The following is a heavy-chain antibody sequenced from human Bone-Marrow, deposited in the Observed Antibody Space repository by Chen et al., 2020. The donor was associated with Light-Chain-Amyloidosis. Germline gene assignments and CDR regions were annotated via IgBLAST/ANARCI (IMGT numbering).Heavy chain of an antibody. CDR1: GFSFSSYW. CDR2: INTDGSTT. Sequence: EVQLVESGGGLVQPGGCLRLSCAASGFSFSSYWMHWVRQAPGKGLVWVSRINTDGSTTTYADSVRGRFTISRDNAKNAVYLQMHSLGAEDSAIYFCARESSVAAPYYLDYWGQGIRVTVSA. J-gene: IGHJ4*02. V-gene: IGHV3-74*02. CDR3: ARESSVAAPYYLDY. D-gene: IGHD3-16*02.